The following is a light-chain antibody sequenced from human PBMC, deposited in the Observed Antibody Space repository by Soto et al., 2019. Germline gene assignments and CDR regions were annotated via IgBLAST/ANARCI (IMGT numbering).Light chain of an antibody. CDR3: GAWDNSLKGWV. Sequence: QSVLTQPPSASGTPGQKVTISCSGNTSNIGSNTVNWYQQFSGTAPKFLIFSTTQRPSGVPARFSGSKSGTSASLAIGGLQPDDEAHYYCGAWDNSLKGWVFGGGTKLTVL. CDR1: TSNIGSNT. CDR2: STT. J-gene: IGLJ3*02. V-gene: IGLV1-44*01.